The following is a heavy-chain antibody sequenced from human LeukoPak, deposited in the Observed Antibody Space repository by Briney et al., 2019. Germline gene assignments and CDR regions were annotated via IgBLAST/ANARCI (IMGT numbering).Heavy chain of an antibody. CDR3: ACLSWGLGDDY. V-gene: IGHV3-66*01. CDR1: GFTVSNNY. CDR2: IYGGDST. J-gene: IGHJ4*02. Sequence: GGSLRLSCAASGFTVSNNYMSWVRQPPGKRPEWVSVIYGGDSTYYADSGKGRFTISRDNSKNTVYLQMNNVRADDTAVYYCACLSWGLGDDYWGQGTLVTVSS. D-gene: IGHD1-26*01.